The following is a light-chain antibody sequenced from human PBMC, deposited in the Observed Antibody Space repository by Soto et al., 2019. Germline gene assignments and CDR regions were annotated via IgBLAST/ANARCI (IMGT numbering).Light chain of an antibody. J-gene: IGLJ1*01. CDR2: DDN. CDR3: GSWDSSLSAYV. Sequence: QSVLTQPPSVSAALGQKVTISCSGSSCNIGGNSVSWYQQLPGTAPKLLIYDDNKRPSGIPDRFSGSKSGTSATLGITGFQTGDEADYYCGSWDSSLSAYVFXTGTKVTVL. V-gene: IGLV1-51*01. CDR1: SCNIGGNS.